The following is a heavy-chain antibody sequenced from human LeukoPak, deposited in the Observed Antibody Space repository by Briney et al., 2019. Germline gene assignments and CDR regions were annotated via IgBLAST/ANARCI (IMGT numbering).Heavy chain of an antibody. Sequence: GGSLRLSCAASGFTFYSYAMSWVRQAPGKGLEWVSAISGDGGSTYYADSVKGRFTISRDNSKNTLYLQMNSLRAEDTAVYYCARAPYFKSSFDYWGQGTLVTVSS. CDR3: ARAPYFKSSFDY. CDR2: ISGDGGST. D-gene: IGHD2/OR15-2a*01. J-gene: IGHJ4*02. V-gene: IGHV3-23*01. CDR1: GFTFYSYA.